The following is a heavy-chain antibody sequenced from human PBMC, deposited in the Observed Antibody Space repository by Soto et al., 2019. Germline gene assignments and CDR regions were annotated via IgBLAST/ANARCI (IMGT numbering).Heavy chain of an antibody. D-gene: IGHD3-16*01. CDR3: VMVDNYVTPTPQDV. J-gene: IGHJ6*02. CDR2: ISPYTGNT. CDR1: GYIFVNYG. Sequence: QVQLVQSGDEVKKPGASVKVSCKASGYIFVNYGIAWVRQAPGQGLEWMGWISPYTGNTHSATKVQGRLTMTTDTSTSTAYMDLGSRTSEDTVEYYCVMVDNYVTPTPQDVWGQGTTVTVSS. V-gene: IGHV1-18*01.